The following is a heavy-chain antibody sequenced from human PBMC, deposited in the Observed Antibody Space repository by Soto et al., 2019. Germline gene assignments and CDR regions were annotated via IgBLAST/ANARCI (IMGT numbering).Heavy chain of an antibody. V-gene: IGHV6-1*01. CDR2: TYYRSRWYN. CDR3: AGTTSLQWYYIDV. D-gene: IGHD1-7*01. J-gene: IGHJ6*03. CDR1: GDSVSSNSAA. Sequence: SQTLSLTCAISGDSVSSNSAAWNWIRQSPSRGLEWLGRTYYRSRWYNDYAVSVKSRITVNPDTSKNQFSLHLSSVTPEDTAVYYFAGTTSLQWYYIDVWAKGTTVTVSS.